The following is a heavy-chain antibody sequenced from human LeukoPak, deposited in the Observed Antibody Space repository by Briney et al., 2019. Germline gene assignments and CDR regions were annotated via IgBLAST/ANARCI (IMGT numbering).Heavy chain of an antibody. CDR3: AKDGGGYYDYYGMAV. D-gene: IGHD3-3*01. CDR1: GFTFSSYG. Sequence: GGSLRLSCAASGFTFSSYGMHWVRQAPGKGLEWVAVISYDGSNKYYADSVKGRFTISRDNSKNTLYLQMNSLRAEDTAVYYCAKDGGGYYDYYGMAVWGQGTTVTVSS. V-gene: IGHV3-30*18. J-gene: IGHJ6*02. CDR2: ISYDGSNK.